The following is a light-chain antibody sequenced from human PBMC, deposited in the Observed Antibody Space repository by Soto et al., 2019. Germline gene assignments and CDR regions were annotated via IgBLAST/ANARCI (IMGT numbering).Light chain of an antibody. CDR3: QQRSNWPSIT. CDR1: QSVGTF. CDR2: DAS. Sequence: IVLTQSPRTLSLSPWEREKVCCRASQSVGTFVAWYQQKPGQAPRLLMYDASTRATGIPARFSGSGSGTDFTLTISSLQPEDSAVYFCQQRSNWPSITLGQGTRLEIK. J-gene: IGKJ5*01. V-gene: IGKV3-11*01.